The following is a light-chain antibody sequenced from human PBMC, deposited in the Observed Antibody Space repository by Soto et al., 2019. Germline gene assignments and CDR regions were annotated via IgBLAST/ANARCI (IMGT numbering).Light chain of an antibody. Sequence: DIVMTQSPLSLPVTPGEPASISCRSSQSLLHSNGYNYLDWYLQKPGNPPRPLIYDASTLESGVPSRFSGSGSGTEFTLTISSLQADDFAIYYCQQYNSYSWTFGQGTKVDI. V-gene: IGKV2-28*01. CDR2: DAS. J-gene: IGKJ1*01. CDR1: QSLLHSNGYNY. CDR3: QQYNSYSWT.